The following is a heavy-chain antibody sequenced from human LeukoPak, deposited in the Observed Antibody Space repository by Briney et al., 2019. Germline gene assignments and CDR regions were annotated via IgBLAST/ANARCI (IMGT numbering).Heavy chain of an antibody. D-gene: IGHD6-13*01. V-gene: IGHV4-34*01. CDR2: INHSGST. CDR3: ARVRSSWYFSLDY. CDR1: GGSFSGYY. Sequence: KASETLSLTCAVYGGSFSGYYWSWIRQPPGKGLEWIGEINHSGSTNYNPSLKSRVTISVDTSKNQFSLKLSSVTAADTAVYYCARVRSSWYFSLDYWGQGTLVTVSS. J-gene: IGHJ4*02.